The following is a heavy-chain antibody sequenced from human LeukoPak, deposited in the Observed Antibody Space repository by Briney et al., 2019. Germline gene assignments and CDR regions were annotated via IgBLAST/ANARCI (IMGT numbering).Heavy chain of an antibody. CDR3: VRIPNTAPFSHRFDT. D-gene: IGHD2-21*02. CDR1: GFTFSTYT. J-gene: IGHJ5*02. CDR2: ISPTSSYI. V-gene: IGHV3-21*01. Sequence: GCSLRLSCAASGFTFSTYTMNWLRQAPAKGLEGVSCISPTSSYIYYADSVRGRFTVSRDNARNSLVLQMNSLRAEDTAVYYCVRIPNTAPFSHRFDTWGQGTLVTVSS.